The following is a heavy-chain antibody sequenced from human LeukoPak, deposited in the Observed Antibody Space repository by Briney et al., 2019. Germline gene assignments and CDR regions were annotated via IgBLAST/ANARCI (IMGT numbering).Heavy chain of an antibody. CDR3: AKDLDCSGGTCHKAFDC. D-gene: IGHD2-15*01. Sequence: PGGSMRLYCVASGFTLSTYGMHWVRQAAGKGLEWVAFIRYDGSDKFYGDSVKGRFTTSRDNSKNTLYLQMSRLRVEDTAVYYCAKDLDCSGGTCHKAFDCWGQGTLVTVSS. CDR1: GFTLSTYG. J-gene: IGHJ4*02. CDR2: IRYDGSDK. V-gene: IGHV3-30*02.